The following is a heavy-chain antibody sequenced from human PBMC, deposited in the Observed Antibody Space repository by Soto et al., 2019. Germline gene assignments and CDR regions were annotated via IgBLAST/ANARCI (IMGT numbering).Heavy chain of an antibody. CDR3: AASSTSHLYYYGMDV. V-gene: IGHV1-58*01. J-gene: IGHJ6*02. CDR2: IVVGSGNT. D-gene: IGHD2-2*01. Sequence: SVKVSCKASGFTFTSSAVQWVRQARGQRLEWIGWIVVGSGNTNYAQKFQERVTITRDMSTSTAYMELSSLRSEDTAVYYCAASSTSHLYYYGMDVWGQGTTVTVSS. CDR1: GFTFTSSA.